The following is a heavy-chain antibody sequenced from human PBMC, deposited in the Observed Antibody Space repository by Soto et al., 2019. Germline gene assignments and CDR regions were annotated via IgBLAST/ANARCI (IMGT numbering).Heavy chain of an antibody. Sequence: EVQLVESGGGLVQPGRSLRLSCAASGFTFDDYAMHWVRQAPGKGLEWVSGISWNSGSIGYADSVKGRFTISRDNAKNSLYRQMNSLRAEDTALYYCAKAIGYYDSSGYYPFDYWGQGTLVTVSS. CDR3: AKAIGYYDSSGYYPFDY. D-gene: IGHD3-22*01. CDR1: GFTFDDYA. J-gene: IGHJ4*02. V-gene: IGHV3-9*01. CDR2: ISWNSGSI.